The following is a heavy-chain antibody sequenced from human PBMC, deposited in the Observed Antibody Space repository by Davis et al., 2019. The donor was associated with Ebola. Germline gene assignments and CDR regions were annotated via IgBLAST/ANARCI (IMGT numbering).Heavy chain of an antibody. J-gene: IGHJ4*02. CDR2: MNPNSGNT. Sequence: AASVKVSCKASGYTFTGYDINWVRQATGQGLEWMGWMNPNSGNTGYAQKFQDRVTMTRNTSISTAYMELSSLRSEDTAVYYCARDSSGWYFFDYWGQGTLVTVSS. CDR1: GYTFTGYD. CDR3: ARDSSGWYFFDY. V-gene: IGHV1-8*01. D-gene: IGHD6-19*01.